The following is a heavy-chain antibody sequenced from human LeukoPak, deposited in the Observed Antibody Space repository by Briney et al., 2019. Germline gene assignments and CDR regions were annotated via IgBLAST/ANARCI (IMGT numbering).Heavy chain of an antibody. Sequence: SETLSLTCSVSGDSIISRNYYWGWIRQPPGKGLEWIGEINHSGSTNYNPSLKSRVTISVDTSKNQFSLKLSSVTAADTAVYYCARRSGASGYSSSWYPRNPTPIPFDPWGQGTLVTVSS. CDR2: INHSGST. CDR1: GDSIISRNYY. D-gene: IGHD6-13*01. V-gene: IGHV4-39*07. CDR3: ARRSGASGYSSSWYPRNPTPIPFDP. J-gene: IGHJ5*02.